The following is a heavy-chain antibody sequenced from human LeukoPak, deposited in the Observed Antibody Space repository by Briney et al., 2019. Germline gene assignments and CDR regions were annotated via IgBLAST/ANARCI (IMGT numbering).Heavy chain of an antibody. CDR3: AELGITMIGGV. CDR2: ISSSGSTI. V-gene: IGHV3-48*03. D-gene: IGHD3-10*02. J-gene: IGHJ6*04. Sequence: GGSLRLSCAASGFTFSSYEINWARQAPGKGLEWVSYISSSGSTIYYADSVKGRFTISRDNAKNSLYLQMNSLRAEDTAVYYCAELGITMIGGVWGKGTTVTISS. CDR1: GFTFSSYE.